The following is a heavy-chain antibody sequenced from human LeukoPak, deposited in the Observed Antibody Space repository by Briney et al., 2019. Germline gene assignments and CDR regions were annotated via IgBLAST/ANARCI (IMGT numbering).Heavy chain of an antibody. Sequence: SETLSLTCTVSGGSISTYYWTWIRQPPGKGLEWIGRIYTSGSTNYNPSLKSRVTMSVDTSKNQFSLKLSSVTAADTAVYYCARDEVAGTGFDYWGQGTLVTVSS. V-gene: IGHV4-4*07. J-gene: IGHJ4*02. CDR3: ARDEVAGTGFDY. CDR1: GGSISTYY. CDR2: IYTSGST. D-gene: IGHD6-19*01.